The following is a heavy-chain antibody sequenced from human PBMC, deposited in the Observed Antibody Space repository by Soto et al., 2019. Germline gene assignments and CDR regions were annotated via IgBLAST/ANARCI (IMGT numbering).Heavy chain of an antibody. CDR2: INHSGST. J-gene: IGHJ5*02. D-gene: IGHD3-10*01. Sequence: QVQLQQWGAGLLKPSETLSLTCAVYGGSFSGYYWSWIRQPPGKGLEWIGEINHSGSTNYNPSLKSRVTXPVXTXRNQFSLTLSSVTAADTAVYYCARVTMVRGVIRFDPWGQGTLVTVSS. CDR1: GGSFSGYY. V-gene: IGHV4-34*01. CDR3: ARVTMVRGVIRFDP.